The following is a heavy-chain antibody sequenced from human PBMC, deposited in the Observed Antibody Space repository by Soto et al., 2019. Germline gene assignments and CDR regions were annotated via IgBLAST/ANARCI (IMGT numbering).Heavy chain of an antibody. CDR2: LTTTSSYI. D-gene: IGHD1-1*01. CDR1: GFTFTTYD. CDR3: VSSGTAPMLRHNWFDP. V-gene: IGHV3-21*01. J-gene: IGHJ5*02. Sequence: EVQLVESGGGLVKPGGSLRLSCAASGFTFTTYDMNWVRQAPGKGLEWVSSLTTTSSYIYYAVSVRGRFTISRDNAKNSPFLQMKSLRAADTAVYYCVSSGTAPMLRHNWFDPWGQGTLVTVSS.